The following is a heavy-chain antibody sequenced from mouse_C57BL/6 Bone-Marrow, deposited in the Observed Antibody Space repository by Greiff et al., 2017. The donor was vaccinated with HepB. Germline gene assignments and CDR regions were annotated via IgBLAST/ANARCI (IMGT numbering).Heavy chain of an antibody. V-gene: IGHV1-50*01. CDR2: IDPSDSYT. CDR1: GYTFTSYW. D-gene: IGHD1-1*01. J-gene: IGHJ3*01. CDR3: AREFMTTGAY. Sequence: QVQLQQPGAELVKPGASVKLSCKASGYTFTSYWMQWVKQRPGQGLEWIGEIDPSDSYTNYNQKFKGKATLTVDTSSSTAYMQLSSLTSEDSAVYYCAREFMTTGAYWGQGTLVTVSA.